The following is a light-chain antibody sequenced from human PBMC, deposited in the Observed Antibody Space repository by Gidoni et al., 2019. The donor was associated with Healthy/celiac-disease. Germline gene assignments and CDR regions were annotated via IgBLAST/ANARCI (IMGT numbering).Light chain of an antibody. CDR3: QQSYSTPYT. CDR2: AAS. V-gene: IGKV1-39*01. CDR1: QSISSY. Sequence: DIQVTKSPSSLSASVGDRVTITCRASQSISSYLHWYQQKPGKAPKLLIYAASSLQSGVPSRFSGSGSGTDFTLTISSLQPEDFATYYCQQSYSTPYTFGQGTKLEIK. J-gene: IGKJ2*01.